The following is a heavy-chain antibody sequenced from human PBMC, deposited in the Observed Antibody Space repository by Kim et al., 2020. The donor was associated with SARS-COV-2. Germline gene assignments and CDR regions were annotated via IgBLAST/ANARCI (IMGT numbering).Heavy chain of an antibody. J-gene: IGHJ6*02. CDR2: INHSGST. Sequence: SETLSLTCAVYGGSFSGYYWSWIRQPPGKGLEWIGEINHSGSTNYNPSLKSRVTISVDTSKNQFSLKLSSVTAADTAVYYCARDTQQRPREYNCYYYGLDAWGQGTPVTVSS. V-gene: IGHV4-34*01. CDR3: ARDTQQRPREYNCYYYGLDA. D-gene: IGHD6-25*01. CDR1: GGSFSGYY.